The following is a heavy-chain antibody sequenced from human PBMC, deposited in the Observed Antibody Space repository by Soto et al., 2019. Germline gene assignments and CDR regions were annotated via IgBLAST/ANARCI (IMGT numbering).Heavy chain of an antibody. Sequence: GGSLRLSCAASGLTFSSYWMSWVRQAPGKGLEWVANIKQDGSEKYYVDSVKGRFTISRDNAKNSLYLQMNSLRAEDTAVYYCARMIVVVPAAKGGWFDPWGQGTLVTVSS. CDR1: GLTFSSYW. CDR3: ARMIVVVPAAKGGWFDP. CDR2: IKQDGSEK. J-gene: IGHJ5*02. V-gene: IGHV3-7*01. D-gene: IGHD2-2*01.